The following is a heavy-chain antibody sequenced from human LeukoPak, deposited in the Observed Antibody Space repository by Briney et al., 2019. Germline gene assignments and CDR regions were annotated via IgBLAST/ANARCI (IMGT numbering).Heavy chain of an antibody. CDR2: INHSGST. CDR3: ARGDSSGWTDGFQH. Sequence: SETLSLTCAVYGGSFSGYYWRWIRQPPGKGLEWIGEINHSGSTNYNPSLKSRVTISVDTSKNQFSLKLRSVTAADTAVYYCARGDSSGWTDGFQHWGQGTLVTVSS. J-gene: IGHJ1*01. D-gene: IGHD6-19*01. V-gene: IGHV4-34*01. CDR1: GGSFSGYY.